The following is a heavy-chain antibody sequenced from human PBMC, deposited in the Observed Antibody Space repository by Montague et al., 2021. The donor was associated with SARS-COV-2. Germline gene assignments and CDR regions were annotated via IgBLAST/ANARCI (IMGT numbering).Heavy chain of an antibody. CDR3: ATSLGGRYYWADYYFDY. CDR2: LHHSGAT. D-gene: IGHD3-10*01. CDR1: GASMSPYH. J-gene: IGHJ4*02. V-gene: IGHV4-59*03. Sequence: SETLSLTCAVTGASMSPYHWSWIRQPPGKGLGWIGNLHHSGATXXXPSXXXRVTMSVDTSKNQFSLNLISVTAADTAVYFCATSLGGRYYWADYYFDYWGQGILVTVSA.